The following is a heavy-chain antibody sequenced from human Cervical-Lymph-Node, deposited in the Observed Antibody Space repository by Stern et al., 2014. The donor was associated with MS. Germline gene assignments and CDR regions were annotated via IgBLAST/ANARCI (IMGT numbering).Heavy chain of an antibody. D-gene: IGHD5-12*01. J-gene: IGHJ6*02. V-gene: IGHV1-18*04. CDR2: ISAYNRNT. CDR1: EFTFTSYT. CDR3: AISGSPHSHYSVDV. Sequence: DQLVESGAEVKKPGASVKVSCKASEFTFTSYTFTWVRQAPGQGLEWVGWISAYNRNTNYAQRLKGRVNLTTDTSTRTAYMELRSLRSDDSAVYFCAISGSPHSHYSVDVWGQGTTVTVSS.